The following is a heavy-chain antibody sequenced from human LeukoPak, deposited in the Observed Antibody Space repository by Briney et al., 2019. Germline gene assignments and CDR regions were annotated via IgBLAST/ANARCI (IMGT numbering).Heavy chain of an antibody. CDR2: IYTSGST. D-gene: IGHD6-19*01. J-gene: IGHJ4*02. Sequence: SETLSLTCTVSGGSTSSGSYYWSWIRQPAGKGLEWIGRIYTSGSTNYNPSLKSRVTISVDTSKNQFSLKLSSVTAADTAVYYCARINSSGWYPYWGQGTLVTVSS. V-gene: IGHV4-61*02. CDR3: ARINSSGWYPY. CDR1: GGSTSSGSYY.